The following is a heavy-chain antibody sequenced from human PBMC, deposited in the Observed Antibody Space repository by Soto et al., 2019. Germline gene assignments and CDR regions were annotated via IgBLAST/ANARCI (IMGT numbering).Heavy chain of an antibody. Sequence: EVQLVESGGGLVQPGGSLRLSCAASGFTFSSYWMSWVRQAPGKGLEWVANIKQDGSEKYYVDSVKGRFTISRDNAKNSLYLQINSLRAEDTAVYYCARVSGLEPSYGMDVWGQGTTVTVSS. V-gene: IGHV3-7*01. CDR3: ARVSGLEPSYGMDV. CDR1: GFTFSSYW. J-gene: IGHJ6*02. CDR2: IKQDGSEK. D-gene: IGHD1-1*01.